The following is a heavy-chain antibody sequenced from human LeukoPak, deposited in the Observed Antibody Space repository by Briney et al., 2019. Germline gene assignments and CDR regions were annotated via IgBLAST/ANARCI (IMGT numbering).Heavy chain of an antibody. CDR1: GYTFNSYA. CDR2: ISGSGGIT. D-gene: IGHD2/OR15-2a*01. J-gene: IGHJ2*01. V-gene: IGHV3-23*01. Sequence: GGSLRLSCAVSGYTFNSYALGWVRQAPGKGLEWVSIISGSGGITYYANSVKGRFTISRDSSKNTMYMQMNSLRVEDTAVYYCARDKGNSRAIGLGSYFDLWGRGTLVTVSS. CDR3: ARDKGNSRAIGLGSYFDL.